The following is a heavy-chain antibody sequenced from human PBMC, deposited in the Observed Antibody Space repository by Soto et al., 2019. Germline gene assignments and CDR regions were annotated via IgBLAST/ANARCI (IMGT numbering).Heavy chain of an antibody. V-gene: IGHV1-8*01. D-gene: IGHD3-10*01. CDR2: INPNTGNI. CDR3: ARGRAAGSYYLLAY. J-gene: IGHJ4*02. CDR1: LRRFPTYD. Sequence: SVKVFCKHCLRRFPTYDMRCARQATGAGLEWIGWINPNTGNIGYAQRFQGRVTMTRNTAIRTAYMEVSSLRSDETAVYYCARGRAAGSYYLLAYWVQGTLVTVPQ.